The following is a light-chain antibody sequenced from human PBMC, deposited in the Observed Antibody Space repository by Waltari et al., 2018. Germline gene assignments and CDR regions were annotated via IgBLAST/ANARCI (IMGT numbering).Light chain of an antibody. Sequence: SYVLTQPPSVSVSPGQTASIPCSGDKLGDKYAFWYQQKSGQSPVLVIFQDNKRPSGIPERFSGSNSGNTATLTISGTQAMDEADYYCQAWDSNTGEVFGGGTKLTVL. CDR2: QDN. CDR3: QAWDSNTGEV. V-gene: IGLV3-1*01. J-gene: IGLJ2*01. CDR1: KLGDKY.